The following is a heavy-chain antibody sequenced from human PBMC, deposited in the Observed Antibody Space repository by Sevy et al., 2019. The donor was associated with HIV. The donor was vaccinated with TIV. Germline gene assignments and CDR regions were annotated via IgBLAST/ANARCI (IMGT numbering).Heavy chain of an antibody. CDR2: ISYDGSNK. CDR3: ARVRDYGGVKDAFDI. D-gene: IGHD4-17*01. CDR1: GFTFSSYA. J-gene: IGHJ3*02. Sequence: GGSLRLSCAASGFTFSSYAMHWVRQAPGKGLEWVAVISYDGSNKYYADSVKGRFTISRDNSKNTLYLQMNSLRAEDTAVYYCARVRDYGGVKDAFDIWGQGTLVPVSS. V-gene: IGHV3-30*04.